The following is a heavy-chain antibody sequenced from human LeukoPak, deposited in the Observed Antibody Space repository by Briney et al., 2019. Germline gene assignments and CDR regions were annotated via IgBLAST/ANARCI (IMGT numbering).Heavy chain of an antibody. D-gene: IGHD5-18*01. V-gene: IGHV3-23*01. CDR1: GFTFTSYS. Sequence: GGSLRLSCAASGFTFTSYSMNWVRQAPGKGLEWVSTISGGGGSTYYADSVKGRFTISRDNSKNTLYLQMNSLRAEDTAVYYCAKDRVILSGVQLWFDAFDIWGQGTMVTVSS. CDR3: AKDRVILSGVQLWFDAFDI. CDR2: ISGGGGST. J-gene: IGHJ3*02.